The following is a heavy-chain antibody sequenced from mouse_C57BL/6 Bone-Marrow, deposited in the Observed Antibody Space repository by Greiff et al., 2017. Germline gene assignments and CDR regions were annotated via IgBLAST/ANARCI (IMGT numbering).Heavy chain of an antibody. CDR1: GFTFSSYG. V-gene: IGHV5-6*01. Sequence: VQLKESGGDLVKPGGSLKLSCAASGFTFSSYGMSWVRQTPDKRLEWVATISSGGSYTYYPDSVKGRFTISRDNAKNTLYLQMSSLKSEDTAMYYCTVVATNWYFDVWGTGTTVTVSS. CDR3: TVVATNWYFDV. D-gene: IGHD1-1*01. CDR2: ISSGGSYT. J-gene: IGHJ1*03.